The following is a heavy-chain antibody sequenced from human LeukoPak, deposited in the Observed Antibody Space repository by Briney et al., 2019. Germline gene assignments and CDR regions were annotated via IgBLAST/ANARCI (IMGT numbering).Heavy chain of an antibody. J-gene: IGHJ4*02. D-gene: IGHD6-13*01. V-gene: IGHV3-23*01. Sequence: SGGSLRLSCAASGFTFSSYAMSWVRQAPGKGLEWVSGISGSGGSTYYADSVKGRFTISRDNSKNTLFLQMNSLRAEDTGVYYCAKGRYSSSWYGGYFDYWGQGTLVTVSS. CDR3: AKGRYSSSWYGGYFDY. CDR2: ISGSGGST. CDR1: GFTFSSYA.